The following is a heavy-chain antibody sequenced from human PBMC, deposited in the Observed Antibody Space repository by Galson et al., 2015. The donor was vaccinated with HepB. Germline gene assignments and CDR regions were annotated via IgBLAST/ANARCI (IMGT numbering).Heavy chain of an antibody. D-gene: IGHD3-3*01. CDR2: IYPGDFDT. CDR3: ARRDDFWSGYYTVNWFDP. Sequence: QSGAEVKKPGESLKISCKGSGYSFTSYWIGWVRQMPGKGLEWMGIIYPGDFDTRYSPSFQGQVTISADKSISTAYLQWSSLKASDTAMYYCARRDDFWSGYYTVNWFDPWGQGTLVTVSS. CDR1: GYSFTSYW. V-gene: IGHV5-51*03. J-gene: IGHJ5*02.